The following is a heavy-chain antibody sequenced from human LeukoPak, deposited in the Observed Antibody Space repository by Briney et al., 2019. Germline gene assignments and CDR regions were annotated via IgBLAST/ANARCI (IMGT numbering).Heavy chain of an antibody. Sequence: GGSLRLSCAASGFTFSSSGMHWVRQAPGKGLEWVAVISFDGKNKFYADSVKGRFTISRDNSKNTLYLQMNSLKPEDTAVYFCARDSRLKWTEYYFDFWGQGTLVTVSS. CDR1: GFTFSSSG. CDR3: ARDSRLKWTEYYFDF. CDR2: ISFDGKNK. J-gene: IGHJ4*02. V-gene: IGHV3-30*03. D-gene: IGHD3/OR15-3a*01.